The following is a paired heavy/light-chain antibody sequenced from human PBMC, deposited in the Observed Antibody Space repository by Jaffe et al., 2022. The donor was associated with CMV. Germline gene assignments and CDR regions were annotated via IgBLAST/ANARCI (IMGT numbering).Heavy chain of an antibody. V-gene: IGHV5-51*01. D-gene: IGHD3-16*01. J-gene: IGHJ4*02. Sequence: EIHLAQSGAEVKKPGESLKISCKGSGYSFSSYWIDWVRQVPGKGLEWMGNIYVADSDTKYSPSFQGRVTISVDKSNSTAYLQWSKVKASDTGTYYCARRISRYNYGLGYWGQGTLVTVSS. CDR3: ARRISRYNYGLGY. CDR1: GYSFSSYW. CDR2: IYVADSDT.
Light chain of an antibody. CDR2: GAT. J-gene: IGKJ2*01. CDR1: QTIDSSH. V-gene: IGKV3-20*01. CDR3: QYYGTSPPFT. Sequence: EVVLTQSPGTLSLSPGERATLSCRTSQTIDSSHLIWYRQTPGQAPRLLIYGATSRATDIPDRFGGYGSGTDFTLTISRLEPEDFAVYYCQYYGTSPPFTFGQGTKLEI.